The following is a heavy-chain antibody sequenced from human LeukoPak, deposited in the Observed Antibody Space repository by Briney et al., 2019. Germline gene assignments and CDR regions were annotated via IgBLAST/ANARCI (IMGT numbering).Heavy chain of an antibody. Sequence: SQTLSLNCTDTSCSISSYSWSWIRQPAANGLEWIGRIYTSGSTNYNPSLKSRVTMSVDTSKNQFSLKLSSVTAADTAVYYCARANNWFDPWGQGTLVTVSS. CDR1: SCSISSYS. J-gene: IGHJ5*02. CDR3: ARANNWFDP. V-gene: IGHV4-4*07. CDR2: IYTSGST.